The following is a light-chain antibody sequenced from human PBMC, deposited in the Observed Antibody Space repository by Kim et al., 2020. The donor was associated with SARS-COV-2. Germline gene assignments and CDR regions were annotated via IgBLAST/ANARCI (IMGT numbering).Light chain of an antibody. CDR2: DVS. J-gene: IGLJ3*02. CDR3: SSYTSSSTGV. Sequence: QSALTQPASVSESPGQSITISCTRTSSDVGGYNYVSWYQQHPGKAPKLMIYDVSNRPSGVSNRFSGSKSGNTASLTISGLQAEDEADYYCSSYTSSSTGVFGGGTQLTVL. V-gene: IGLV2-14*03. CDR1: SSDVGGYNY.